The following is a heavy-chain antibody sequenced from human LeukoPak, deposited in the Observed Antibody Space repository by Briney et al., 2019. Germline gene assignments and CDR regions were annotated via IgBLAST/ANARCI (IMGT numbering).Heavy chain of an antibody. D-gene: IGHD6-13*01. Sequence: GGSLRLSCAASGFTFSNYAMNWVRQAPGKGLEWVSGISASGGTTYYADSVKGRFTTSRDNSKSTLYLQMNNLRADDTAVYYCGPGRDSSSWYSVDHWGQGTLVTVSS. V-gene: IGHV3-23*01. CDR3: GPGRDSSSWYSVDH. CDR1: GFTFSNYA. J-gene: IGHJ5*02. CDR2: ISASGGTT.